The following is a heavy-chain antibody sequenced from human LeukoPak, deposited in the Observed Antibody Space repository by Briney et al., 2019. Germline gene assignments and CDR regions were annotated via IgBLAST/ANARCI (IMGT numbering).Heavy chain of an antibody. J-gene: IGHJ2*01. CDR3: ARDILPKRYFDL. Sequence: GGSLRLSCAASGFTFSSYSMNWVRQAPGKGLEWVSSISSSSSYIYYADSVKGRFTISRDNAKNSLYLQMNGLRAEDTAVYYCARDILPKRYFDLWGRGTLVTVSS. CDR2: ISSSSSYI. V-gene: IGHV3-21*06. D-gene: IGHD3-9*01. CDR1: GFTFSSYS.